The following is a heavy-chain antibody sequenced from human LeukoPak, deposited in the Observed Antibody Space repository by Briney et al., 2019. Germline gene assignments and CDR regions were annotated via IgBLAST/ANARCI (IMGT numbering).Heavy chain of an antibody. J-gene: IGHJ6*02. CDR1: GFTLSSYA. CDR2: ISGSGGST. CDR3: AREPLPEQLGYYYGMDV. V-gene: IGHV3-23*01. Sequence: GGSLRLSCAASGFTLSSYAMSWVRQTPGKGLECVSAISGSGGSTYYADSVKGRFTISRDNAKNSLYLQMNSLRAEDTAVYYCAREPLPEQLGYYYGMDVWGQGTTVTVSS. D-gene: IGHD6-13*01.